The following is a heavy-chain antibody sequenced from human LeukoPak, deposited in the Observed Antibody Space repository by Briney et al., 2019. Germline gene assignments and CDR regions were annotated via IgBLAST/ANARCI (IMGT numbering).Heavy chain of an antibody. CDR3: AREWQGGIAAAGTRIEGDY. CDR1: GFTFSSYA. J-gene: IGHJ4*02. D-gene: IGHD6-13*01. Sequence: GGSLRLSCAASGFTFSSYAMSWVRQAPGKGLEWVSAISGSGGSTYYADSVKGRFTISRDNAENSLFLQMNSLRGEDTAVYYCAREWQGGIAAAGTRIEGDYWGQGTLVAVSS. CDR2: ISGSGGST. V-gene: IGHV3-23*01.